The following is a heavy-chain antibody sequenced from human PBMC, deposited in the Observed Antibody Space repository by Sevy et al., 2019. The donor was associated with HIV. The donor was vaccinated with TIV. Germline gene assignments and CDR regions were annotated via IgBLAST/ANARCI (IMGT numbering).Heavy chain of an antibody. Sequence: GGSLRLSCAASGFTFSSYSMNWVRQAPGKGLEWVAVISYDGSNKYYADSVKGRFTISRDNSKNTLYLQMNSLRAEDTAVYYCAKDGDYDFWSGFFDYWGQGTLVTVSS. CDR2: ISYDGSNK. CDR3: AKDGDYDFWSGFFDY. D-gene: IGHD3-3*01. J-gene: IGHJ4*02. V-gene: IGHV3-30*18. CDR1: GFTFSSYS.